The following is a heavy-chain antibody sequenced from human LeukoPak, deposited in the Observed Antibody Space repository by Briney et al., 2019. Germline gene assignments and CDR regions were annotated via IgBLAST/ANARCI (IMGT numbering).Heavy chain of an antibody. CDR2: ISSSGSTI. CDR3: ARGTYGGNSDY. V-gene: IGHV3-48*03. Sequence: GGTLRLSCAASGFTFSSYEMNWVRQAPGKGLEWVSYISSSGSTIYYADSVKGRFTISRDNAKNSLYLQMNSLRAEDTAVYYCARGTYGGNSDYWGQGTLVTVSS. J-gene: IGHJ4*02. CDR1: GFTFSSYE. D-gene: IGHD4-23*01.